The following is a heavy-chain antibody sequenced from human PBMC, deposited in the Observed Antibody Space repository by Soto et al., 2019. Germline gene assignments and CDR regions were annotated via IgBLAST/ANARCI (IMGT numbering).Heavy chain of an antibody. CDR3: ARTILTGDHSGPFDI. CDR2: ISSATTYI. V-gene: IGHV3-21*01. CDR1: DFAFGSHT. D-gene: IGHD7-27*01. Sequence: PGGSLRLSCAASDFAFGSHTMAWVRQAPGKGLEWVSSISSATTYILYVDSVRGRFTISRDNAKKSLFLQMDSLTADDTAVYFCARTILTGDHSGPFDIWGQGTMVT. J-gene: IGHJ3*02.